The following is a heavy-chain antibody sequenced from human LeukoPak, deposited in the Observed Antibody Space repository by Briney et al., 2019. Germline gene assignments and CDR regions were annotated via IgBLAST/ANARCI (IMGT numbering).Heavy chain of an antibody. V-gene: IGHV3-48*03. CDR2: ITSSGSTI. Sequence: GGSLRLSCAASGFTFRSYEMNWDRQAPGKGLEWVSYITSSGSTIYYADSVKGRFTISRDNAKNSLYLQMNSLRAEDTAVYYCARANYYDISGYDYWGQGTLVTVSS. D-gene: IGHD3-22*01. J-gene: IGHJ4*02. CDR3: ARANYYDISGYDY. CDR1: GFTFRSYE.